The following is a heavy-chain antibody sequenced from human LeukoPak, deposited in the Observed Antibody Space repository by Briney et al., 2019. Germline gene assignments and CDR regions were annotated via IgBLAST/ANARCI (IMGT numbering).Heavy chain of an antibody. CDR3: AKASGSFHFYYYGMDV. D-gene: IGHD1-26*01. Sequence: GGSLRLSCVGSGFSFSSYWMSWVRQAPGKGLEWVANIKQDGSDKYYVDSVKGRFTISRDNAKNSMYLQVNGLRVEDTAVYYCAKASGSFHFYYYGMDVWGQGTTVTVSS. V-gene: IGHV3-7*01. CDR1: GFSFSSYW. J-gene: IGHJ6*02. CDR2: IKQDGSDK.